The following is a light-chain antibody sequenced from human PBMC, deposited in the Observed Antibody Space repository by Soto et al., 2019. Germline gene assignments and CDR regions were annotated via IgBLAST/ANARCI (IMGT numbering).Light chain of an antibody. J-gene: IGKJ1*01. V-gene: IGKV1-39*01. CDR2: TAS. CDR3: QQSYSTLWT. Sequence: DIQLTQSPSSLSASVGDRVTIACRASQSISRYLNWYQQKPGKAPKLLIYTASSLQSGVPSRFSGSGSGTDFTLTISSLQPEDFATYYCQQSYSTLWTFGQGTKVDIK. CDR1: QSISRY.